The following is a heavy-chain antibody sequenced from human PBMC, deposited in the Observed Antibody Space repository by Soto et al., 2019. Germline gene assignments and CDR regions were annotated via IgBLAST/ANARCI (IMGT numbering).Heavy chain of an antibody. Sequence: QVQLVQSGAEVKRPGASVTVSCRSSGDTFNDYYIHWVRQAPGQGLEWMGWINPNGGVTKYAQKFQGWVSMTRDTSIRTVYMQLSRIRSDDTAVYYCARESGGATATLDYYYFYLDVWGTGTTVTGSS. D-gene: IGHD5-12*01. CDR1: GDTFNDYY. V-gene: IGHV1-2*04. J-gene: IGHJ6*03. CDR3: ARESGGATATLDYYYFYLDV. CDR2: INPNGGVT.